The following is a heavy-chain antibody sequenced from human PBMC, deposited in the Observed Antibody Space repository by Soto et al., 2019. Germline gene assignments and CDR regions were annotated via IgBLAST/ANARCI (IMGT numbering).Heavy chain of an antibody. Sequence: QVQLQESGPGRVKPSQTLSLTCTVSGGSISSGGYSWSWFGQHPGKGLEWIGYIYYCGSTYYSPSPTRRVTISLDTSKNQFTLKLTSVTAADTAGYYWARAPDPWGQGTLVTVSS. CDR2: IYYCGST. CDR1: GGSISSGGYS. CDR3: ARAPDP. V-gene: IGHV4-31*03. J-gene: IGHJ5*02.